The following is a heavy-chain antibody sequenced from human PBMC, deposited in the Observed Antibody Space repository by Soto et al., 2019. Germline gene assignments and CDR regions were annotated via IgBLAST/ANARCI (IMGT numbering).Heavy chain of an antibody. V-gene: IGHV4-59*08. J-gene: IGHJ6*03. CDR1: GGSISSYY. Sequence: SETLSLTCTVSGGSISSYYWSWIRQPPGKGLEWIGYIYYSGSTNYNPSLKSRVTISVDTSKNQFSLKLSSVTAADTAVYYCARHGRDYIVVVPAASYYYYMDVWGKGTTVTVSS. CDR2: IYYSGST. D-gene: IGHD2-2*01. CDR3: ARHGRDYIVVVPAASYYYYMDV.